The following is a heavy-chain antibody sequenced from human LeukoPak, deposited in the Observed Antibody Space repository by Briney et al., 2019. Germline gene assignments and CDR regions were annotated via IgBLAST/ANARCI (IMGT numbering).Heavy chain of an antibody. CDR1: GYTFTGYY. V-gene: IGHV1-2*02. Sequence: ASVKVSCKASGYTFTGYYMHWVRQAPGQGLEWMGWINPNSGGTNYAQKFQGRVTMTRDTSISTAYMELSRLRSDDTAVYYCARDVEYCSSTSCRPYYYYYYMDVWGKGTTVTFSS. CDR2: INPNSGGT. D-gene: IGHD2-2*01. J-gene: IGHJ6*03. CDR3: ARDVEYCSSTSCRPYYYYYYMDV.